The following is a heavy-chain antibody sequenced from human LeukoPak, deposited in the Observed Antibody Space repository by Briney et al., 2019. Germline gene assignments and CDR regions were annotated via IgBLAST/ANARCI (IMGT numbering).Heavy chain of an antibody. CDR2: IDPSDSYT. CDR1: GYNFTNYW. D-gene: IGHD5-18*01. CDR3: ARLMNTAMALDAFDI. V-gene: IGHV5-10-1*01. Sequence: GESLKISWKGSGYNFTNYWINWVRQMPGKGLEWKGRIDPSDSYTNFSPSFQGHVTISTDKSISTAYLQWSSLKASDTAMYYCARLMNTAMALDAFDIWGQGTMVTVSS. J-gene: IGHJ3*02.